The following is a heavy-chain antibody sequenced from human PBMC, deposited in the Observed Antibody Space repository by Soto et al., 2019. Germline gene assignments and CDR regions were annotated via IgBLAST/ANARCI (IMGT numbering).Heavy chain of an antibody. CDR3: ARRESTVNISDY. CDR1: GGSISSGDYY. CDR2: IYYSGST. J-gene: IGHJ4*02. Sequence: PSEILSLTLSVSGGSISSGDYYWSRIRQPPGKGLEWIGYIYYSGSTYYNQSLKSRVTISVDKSKNQFSLKLSSVTAADTAVYYCARRESTVNISDYWGQGTMLPV. D-gene: IGHD4-17*01. V-gene: IGHV4-30-4*01.